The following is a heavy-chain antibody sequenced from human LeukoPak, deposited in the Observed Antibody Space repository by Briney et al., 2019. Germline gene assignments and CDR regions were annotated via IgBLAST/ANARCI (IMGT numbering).Heavy chain of an antibody. CDR2: INPNSGGT. D-gene: IGHD6-13*01. CDR1: GYTFTGYY. V-gene: IGHV1-2*02. J-gene: IGHJ5*02. Sequence: ASVKVSCKASGYTFTGYYMHWVRQAPGQGLEWMGWINPNSGGTNYAQKFQGRVTMTRDTSISTAYMELSRLRSDDTAVYYCARVAGLYNWFDPWGQGTLVTVSS. CDR3: ARVAGLYNWFDP.